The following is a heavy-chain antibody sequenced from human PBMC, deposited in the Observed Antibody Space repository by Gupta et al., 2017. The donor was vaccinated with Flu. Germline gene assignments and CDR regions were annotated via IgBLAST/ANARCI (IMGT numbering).Heavy chain of an antibody. CDR3: ARGTVAYGLDV. CDR2: IYNSRIS. V-gene: IGHV4-31*02. J-gene: IGHJ6*02. Sequence: IYNSRISNYNPSLKSRLTISVDPSKNQFSLNLSSVTAADTAVYYCARGTVAYGLDVWGQGTTVTVSS. D-gene: IGHD4-17*01.